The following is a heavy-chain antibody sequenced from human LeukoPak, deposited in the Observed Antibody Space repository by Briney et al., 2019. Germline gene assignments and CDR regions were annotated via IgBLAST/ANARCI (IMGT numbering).Heavy chain of an antibody. D-gene: IGHD2-2*01. CDR1: GGSFSGYY. CDR3: ARGACSSTSCYGLDI. V-gene: IGHV4-34*01. Sequence: SETLSLTCAVYGGSFSGYYWSWIRQPPGKGLEWIGEIDHSGSTNYNPSLKSRVTISVDTSKNQFSLKLSSVTAADTAVYYCARGACSSTSCYGLDIWRQGTMVTVSS. J-gene: IGHJ3*02. CDR2: IDHSGST.